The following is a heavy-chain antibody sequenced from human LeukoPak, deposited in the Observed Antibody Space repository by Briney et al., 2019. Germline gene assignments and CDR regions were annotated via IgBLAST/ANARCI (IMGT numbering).Heavy chain of an antibody. CDR2: LNPNTGHA. V-gene: IGHV1-2*06. D-gene: IGHD5-24*01. Sequence: ASVEVSCKVVAYDFTGYHIHWVRLAPGQGPEWMGRLNPNTGHAVYAFKFQGGVTITRDTSSSTAYMEVTRLTSDDTALYYCAKDRDGADRIILWGQGALVTVSS. CDR1: AYDFTGYH. CDR3: AKDRDGADRIIL. J-gene: IGHJ4*02.